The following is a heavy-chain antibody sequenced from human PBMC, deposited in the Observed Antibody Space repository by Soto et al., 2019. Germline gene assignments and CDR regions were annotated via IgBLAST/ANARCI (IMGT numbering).Heavy chain of an antibody. CDR1: GFTFSSYG. V-gene: IGHV3-30*18. J-gene: IGHJ4*02. D-gene: IGHD2-21*02. CDR2: ISYDGSNK. Sequence: QVQLVESGGGVVQPGRSLRLSCAASGFTFSSYGMRWVRQAPGKGLVGVAVISYDGSNKYYADSVKGRFTVSRDKSKNTLYLQVNSLRAEVTAVYYCAKDKVPVVVTAPFDYWGQGTLVTVSS. CDR3: AKDKVPVVVTAPFDY.